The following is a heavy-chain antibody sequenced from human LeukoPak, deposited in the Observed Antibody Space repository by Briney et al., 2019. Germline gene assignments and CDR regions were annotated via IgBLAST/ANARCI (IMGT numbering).Heavy chain of an antibody. Sequence: ASVKVSCKASGYTFTGYYMHWVRQAPGQGLEWMGWINPNSGGTNYAQKFQGRVTMTRDTSISTAYMELSRLRSDDTAVYYCARADTQSASSWFRYYYYGMDVWGQGTTVTVSS. CDR1: GYTFTGYY. V-gene: IGHV1-2*02. CDR2: INPNSGGT. CDR3: ARADTQSASSWFRYYYYGMDV. D-gene: IGHD6-13*01. J-gene: IGHJ6*02.